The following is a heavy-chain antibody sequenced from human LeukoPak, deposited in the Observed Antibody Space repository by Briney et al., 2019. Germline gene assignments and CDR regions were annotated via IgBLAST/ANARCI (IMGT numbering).Heavy chain of an antibody. Sequence: GGSLRLSCEVFGLTFSSYDMHWVRQAPGKGLEWVAVISYDGSNKYYADSVKGRFTISRDNSKNTLYLQMNSLRAEDTAVYYCAKDWGGGYTFDYWGQGTLVTVSS. CDR3: AKDWGGGYTFDY. J-gene: IGHJ4*02. CDR2: ISYDGSNK. D-gene: IGHD5-24*01. CDR1: GLTFSSYD. V-gene: IGHV3-30*18.